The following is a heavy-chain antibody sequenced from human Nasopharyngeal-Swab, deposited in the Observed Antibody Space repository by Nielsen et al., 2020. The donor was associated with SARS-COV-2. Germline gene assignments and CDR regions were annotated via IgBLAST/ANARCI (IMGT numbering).Heavy chain of an antibody. CDR2: ISGSGGST. CDR3: AKDLSLVVITTPNY. J-gene: IGHJ4*02. V-gene: IGHV3-23*01. D-gene: IGHD3-22*01. CDR1: GFTFSSYA. Sequence: GSLKISCAASGFTFSSYAMSWVRQAPGKGLEWVSAISGSGGSTYYADSVKGRFTISRDNSKNTLYLQMNSLRAEDTAVYYCAKDLSLVVITTPNYWGQGTLVTVSS.